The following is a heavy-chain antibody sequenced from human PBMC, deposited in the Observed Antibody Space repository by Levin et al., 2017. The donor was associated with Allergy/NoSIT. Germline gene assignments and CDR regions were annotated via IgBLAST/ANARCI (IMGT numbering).Heavy chain of an antibody. CDR1: GFTFRSSA. CDR3: AGGKPGVGPDRYYYMGV. Sequence: LSLTCAASGFTFRSSAMSWVRQAPGKGLEWVSGISGGGGSTYYADSVKGRFTISRDNSKNTLYLQMNSLRAEDTAVYYCAGGKPGVGPDRYYYMGVWGNGTTVTVSS. CDR2: ISGGGGST. J-gene: IGHJ6*03. V-gene: IGHV3-23*01. D-gene: IGHD2-8*01.